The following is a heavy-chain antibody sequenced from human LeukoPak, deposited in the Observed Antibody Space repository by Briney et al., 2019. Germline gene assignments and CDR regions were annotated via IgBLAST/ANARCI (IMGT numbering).Heavy chain of an antibody. CDR3: ARLETYYDFWSGPIAFDY. Sequence: SETLSLTCTVSGGSISSSSYYWGWIRQPPGKGLEWIGSIYYSGSTYYNPSLKSRVTISVDTSKNQFSLKLSSVIAADTAVYYCARLETYYDFWSGPIAFDYWGQGTLVTVSS. CDR2: IYYSGST. D-gene: IGHD3-3*01. V-gene: IGHV4-39*01. J-gene: IGHJ4*02. CDR1: GGSISSSSYY.